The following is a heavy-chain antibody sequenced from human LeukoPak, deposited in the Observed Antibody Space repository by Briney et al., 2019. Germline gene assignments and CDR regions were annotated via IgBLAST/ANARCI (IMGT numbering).Heavy chain of an antibody. CDR3: ARRVRGTTYYYFDY. Sequence: GASVKVSCKASGYTFTSYAMNWVRQAPGQGLEWMGWINTNTGNPTYAQGLTGRFVFSLDTSVSTAYLQISSLKAEDTAVYYCARRVRGTTYYYFDYWGQGTLVTVSS. D-gene: IGHD1-14*01. CDR2: INTNTGNP. J-gene: IGHJ4*02. V-gene: IGHV7-4-1*02. CDR1: GYTFTSYA.